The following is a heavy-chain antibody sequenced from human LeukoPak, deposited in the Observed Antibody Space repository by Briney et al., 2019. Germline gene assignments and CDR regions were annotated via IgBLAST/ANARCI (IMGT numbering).Heavy chain of an antibody. Sequence: ASVRVSCKASGYTFTGYYMHWVRQAPGQGLEWMGWINPNSGGTNYAQKFQGRVTMTRDTSISTAYMELSRLRSDDTAVYYCARDYCSGGSCYGTFDYWGQGTLVTVSS. CDR3: ARDYCSGGSCYGTFDY. CDR2: INPNSGGT. J-gene: IGHJ4*02. CDR1: GYTFTGYY. D-gene: IGHD2-15*01. V-gene: IGHV1-2*02.